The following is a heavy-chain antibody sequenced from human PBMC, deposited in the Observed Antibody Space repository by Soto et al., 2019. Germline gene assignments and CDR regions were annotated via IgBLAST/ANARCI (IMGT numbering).Heavy chain of an antibody. D-gene: IGHD6-19*01. CDR3: ASTHSNTVAGRVHDAFDI. Sequence: GESLKISCKGSGYSFTSYWIGWVRQMPGKGLEWMGIIYPGDSDTRYSPSFQGQVTISADKSISTAYLQWSSLKASDTAMYYCASTHSNTVAGRVHDAFDIWGQGTMVTVSS. CDR2: IYPGDSDT. V-gene: IGHV5-51*01. CDR1: GYSFTSYW. J-gene: IGHJ3*02.